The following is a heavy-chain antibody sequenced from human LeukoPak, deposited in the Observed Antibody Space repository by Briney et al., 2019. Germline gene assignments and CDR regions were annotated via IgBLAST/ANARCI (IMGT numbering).Heavy chain of an antibody. Sequence: GGSLRLSCAASGFTVSSNYMSWVRQAPGKGLEWVSVIYSGGSTYYADSVKGRFTIYRDNSKNTLYLQMNSLRAEDTAVYYCARVLWELLAFDIWGQGTMVTVSS. CDR2: IYSGGST. J-gene: IGHJ3*02. CDR3: ARVLWELLAFDI. V-gene: IGHV3-53*01. CDR1: GFTVSSNY. D-gene: IGHD1-26*01.